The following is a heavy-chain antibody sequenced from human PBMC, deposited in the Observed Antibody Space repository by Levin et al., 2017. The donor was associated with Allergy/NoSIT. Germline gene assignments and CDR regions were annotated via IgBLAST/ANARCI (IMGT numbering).Heavy chain of an antibody. V-gene: IGHV3-74*01. D-gene: IGHD2-15*01. Sequence: GESLKISCAASGFTFSSYWMHWVRQAPGKGLVWVSRINSDGSSTSYADSVKGRFTISRDNAKNTLYLQMNSLRAEDTAVYYCARGTGSGGSWYYFDYWGQGTLVTVSS. CDR1: GFTFSSYW. CDR2: INSDGSST. J-gene: IGHJ4*02. CDR3: ARGTGSGGSWYYFDY.